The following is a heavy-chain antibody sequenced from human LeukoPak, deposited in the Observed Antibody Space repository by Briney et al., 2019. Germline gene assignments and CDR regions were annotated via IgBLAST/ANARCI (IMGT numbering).Heavy chain of an antibody. CDR1: GYTFTSYY. D-gene: IGHD1-26*01. V-gene: IGHV1-46*01. Sequence: ASEKVSCKASGYTFTSYYMHWVRQAPGQGLEWMGIINPSGGSTSYAQKFQGRVTMTRDMSTSTVYMELSSLRSEDTAVYYCARDGHGGASLDYWGQGTLVTVSS. CDR3: ARDGHGGASLDY. J-gene: IGHJ4*02. CDR2: INPSGGST.